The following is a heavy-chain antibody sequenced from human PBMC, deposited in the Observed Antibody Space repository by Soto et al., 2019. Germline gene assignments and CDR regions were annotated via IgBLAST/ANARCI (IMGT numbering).Heavy chain of an antibody. CDR1: GFTFSSYN. J-gene: IGHJ6*02. Sequence: EVQLVESGGGLVKPGGSLRLSCAASGFTFSSYNMNWVRQAPGKGLEWVSSISSSSSYIYYADSVKGRFTISRDNAKNSLYLQMNSLRAEDTDVYYCARDGCSGGSCYPPYYYYYGMDVWGQGTTVTVSS. V-gene: IGHV3-21*01. CDR3: ARDGCSGGSCYPPYYYYYGMDV. D-gene: IGHD2-15*01. CDR2: ISSSSSYI.